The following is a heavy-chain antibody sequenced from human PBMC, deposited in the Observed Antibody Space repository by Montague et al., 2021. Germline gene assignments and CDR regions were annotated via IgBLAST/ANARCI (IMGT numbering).Heavy chain of an antibody. CDR1: GFTFSNYG. CDR3: ARDQGHGYCGGDCSVGLDY. V-gene: IGHV3-7*01. CDR2: VKQDGSEK. Sequence: SLRLSCAASGFTFSNYGMSWVRQAPGKGLEWVANVKQDGSEKHYGDSVKGRFTIPIDNAKNSLYLQMNSLRAEDTAVYFCARDQGHGYCGGDCSVGLDYWGQGTLVTVSS. D-gene: IGHD2-21*01. J-gene: IGHJ4*02.